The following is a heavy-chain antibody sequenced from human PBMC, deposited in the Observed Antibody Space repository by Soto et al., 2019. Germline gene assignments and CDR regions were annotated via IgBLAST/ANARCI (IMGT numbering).Heavy chain of an antibody. CDR2: IYWDDDK. V-gene: IGHV2-5*08. CDR3: VHRQGTPAAGGYNAVDY. J-gene: IGHJ4*02. CDR1: GGSISSYYW. Sequence: TLSLTCTVSGGSISSYYWSWIRQPPGKALEWLALIYWDDDKRYSPSLKSRVTITKDTSKNQVVLTMTNMDPVDTATYYCVHRQGTPAAGGYNAVDYWGQGTLVTVSS. D-gene: IGHD3-22*01.